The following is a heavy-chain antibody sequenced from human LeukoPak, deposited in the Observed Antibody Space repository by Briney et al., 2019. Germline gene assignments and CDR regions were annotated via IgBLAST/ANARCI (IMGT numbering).Heavy chain of an antibody. J-gene: IGHJ4*02. CDR1: GGFISSDY. V-gene: IGHV4-59*01. D-gene: IGHD5-18*01. CDR3: ARSRYSYGLVDY. CDR2: IYYSGDT. Sequence: SETLSLTCTVSGGFISSDYWSWIRQPPGKGLEWIGYIYYSGDTNYNPSLKSRVTISVDTSKNQFSLKLSSVTAADTAVYYCARSRYSYGLVDYWGQGTLVTVSS.